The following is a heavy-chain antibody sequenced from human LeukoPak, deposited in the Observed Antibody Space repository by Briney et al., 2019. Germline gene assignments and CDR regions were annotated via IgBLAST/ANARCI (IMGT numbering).Heavy chain of an antibody. D-gene: IGHD6-13*01. V-gene: IGHV3-30*18. CDR2: ISYDGSNK. CDR3: AKDLGSSWGNWFDP. J-gene: IGHJ5*02. Sequence: GGSLRLSCAASGFSFSSYGMHWVRQAPGKGLEWVAFISYDGSNKYYADSVKGRFTISRDNSKNTLYLQMNSLRAEDTAVYYCAKDLGSSWGNWFDPWGQGTLVTVSS. CDR1: GFSFSSYG.